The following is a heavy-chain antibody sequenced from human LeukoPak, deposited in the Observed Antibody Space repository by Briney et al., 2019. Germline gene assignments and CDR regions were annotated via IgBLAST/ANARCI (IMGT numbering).Heavy chain of an antibody. V-gene: IGHV1-2*02. CDR1: GYTFTGYY. CDR2: INPDTGGT. Sequence: ASVKVSCKASGYTFTGYYLHWVRQAPGQGLEWLGWINPDTGGTNYAQKFQGRVTVTRDTSISTAYMELSRLQSVDTAVYYCARDVRYSNYMDVWGKGTTVTVSS. CDR3: ARDVRYSNYMDV. D-gene: IGHD5-12*01. J-gene: IGHJ6*03.